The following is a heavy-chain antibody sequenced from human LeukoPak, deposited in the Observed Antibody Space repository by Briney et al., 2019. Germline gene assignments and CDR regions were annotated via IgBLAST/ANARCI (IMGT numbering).Heavy chain of an antibody. V-gene: IGHV3-30*02. D-gene: IGHD3-22*01. Sequence: PGGSLRLSCAASGFTFSSYGMHWVRQAPGKGLEWVAFIRYDGSNKYYADSVKGRFTISRDNSKNTLYLQMNSLRAEDTAVYYCAKDAPSLYDSSGYSPFDYWGQGTLVTVSS. CDR3: AKDAPSLYDSSGYSPFDY. CDR1: GFTFSSYG. CDR2: IRYDGSNK. J-gene: IGHJ4*02.